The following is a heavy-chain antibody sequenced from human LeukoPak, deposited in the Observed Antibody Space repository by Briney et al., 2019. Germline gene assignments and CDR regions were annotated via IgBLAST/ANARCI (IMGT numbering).Heavy chain of an antibody. CDR3: ARTIAVAGTFDY. Sequence: ASVKVSCKASGYTFTGYYMHWVRQAPGQGLEWMGWINPNSGGTDYAQKFQGRVTMTRDTSISTAYMELSRLTSDDTAVYYCARTIAVAGTFDYWGQGTLVTVSS. CDR1: GYTFTGYY. J-gene: IGHJ4*02. CDR2: INPNSGGT. D-gene: IGHD6-19*01. V-gene: IGHV1-2*02.